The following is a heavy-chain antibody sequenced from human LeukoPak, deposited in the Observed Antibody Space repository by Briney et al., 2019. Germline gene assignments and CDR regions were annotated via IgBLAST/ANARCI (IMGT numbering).Heavy chain of an antibody. CDR2: INRDGTTA. CDR1: GFTFSAYW. V-gene: IGHV3-74*01. D-gene: IGHD3-10*01. Sequence: GGSLRLSCAASGFTFSAYWMHWFRQAPGKGLVWVSRINRDGTTATYADSVKGRFSVSRDNAKNTLFLQMNSLRADDTATYYCARDDQGSGDYWGQGTLVTVSS. CDR3: ARDDQGSGDY. J-gene: IGHJ4*02.